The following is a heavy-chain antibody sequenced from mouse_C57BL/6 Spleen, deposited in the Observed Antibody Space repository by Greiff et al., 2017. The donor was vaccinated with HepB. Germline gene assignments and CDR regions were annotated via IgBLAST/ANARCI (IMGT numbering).Heavy chain of an antibody. D-gene: IGHD1-1*01. Sequence: VQLQQPGAELVKPGASVKMSCKASGYTFTSYWITWVKQRPGQGLEWIGDIYPGSGSTNYNEKFKSKATLTVDTSSSTAYMQLSSLTSEDSAVYYCARRGVVDSSYAMDYWGQGTSVTVSS. V-gene: IGHV1-55*01. CDR3: ARRGVVDSSYAMDY. J-gene: IGHJ4*01. CDR2: IYPGSGST. CDR1: GYTFTSYW.